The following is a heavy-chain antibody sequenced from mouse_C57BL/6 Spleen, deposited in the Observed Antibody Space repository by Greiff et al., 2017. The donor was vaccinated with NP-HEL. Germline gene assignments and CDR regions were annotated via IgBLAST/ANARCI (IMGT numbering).Heavy chain of an antibody. V-gene: IGHV1-5*01. CDR2: IYPGNSDT. CDR3: TRAGYYDYDGYFDV. D-gene: IGHD2-4*01. J-gene: IGHJ1*03. Sequence: EVQLQQSGTVLARPGASVKMSCKTSGYTFTSYWMHWVKQRPGQGLEWIGAIYPGNSDTSYNQKFKGKAKLTAVTSASTAYMELSSLTNEDSAVYYCTRAGYYDYDGYFDVWGTGTTVTVSS. CDR1: GYTFTSYW.